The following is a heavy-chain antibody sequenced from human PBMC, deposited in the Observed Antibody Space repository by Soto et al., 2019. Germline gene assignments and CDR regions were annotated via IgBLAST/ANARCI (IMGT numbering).Heavy chain of an antibody. J-gene: IGHJ3*02. CDR1: GFSLSTSGVG. CDR3: AHRLGYCSGGSCYRGACAFDI. V-gene: IGHV2-5*02. CDR2: IYWDDDK. D-gene: IGHD2-15*01. Sequence: GSGPTLVNPTQTLTLTCTFSGFSLSTSGVGVGWIRQPPGKALEWLALIYWDDDKRYSPSLKSRLTITKDTSKNQVVLTMTNMDPVDTATYYCAHRLGYCSGGSCYRGACAFDIWGQGTMVTVSS.